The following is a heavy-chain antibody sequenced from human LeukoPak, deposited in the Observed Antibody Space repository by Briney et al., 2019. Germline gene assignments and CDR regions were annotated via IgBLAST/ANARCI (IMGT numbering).Heavy chain of an antibody. Sequence: PGGSLRLSLAASGFNVSSNFMTWVRQAPGKGLEWVSVIYSGGTTFYADSVKGRFTISRDTSKNTLYLQMNSLRAEDTAIYYCARASQIGAAGLFQYWGQRTLVTVSS. V-gene: IGHV3-53*01. CDR2: IYSGGTT. CDR1: GFNVSSNF. D-gene: IGHD6-13*01. CDR3: ARASQIGAAGLFQY. J-gene: IGHJ4*02.